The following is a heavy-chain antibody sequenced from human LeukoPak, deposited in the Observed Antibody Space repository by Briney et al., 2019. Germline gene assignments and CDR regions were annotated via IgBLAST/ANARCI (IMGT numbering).Heavy chain of an antibody. D-gene: IGHD2-21*02. CDR2: INHSGNT. V-gene: IGHV4-34*01. J-gene: IGHJ4*02. CDR1: RGPISSHY. Sequence: PSETLSLTCTVSRGPISSHYWSWIRQPPGKGLEWIGEINHSGNTNYNPSLKSRVTISVDTSKNQFSLKLSSVTAADTAVYYCARGPPYIVVVTAIGFFDYWGQGALVTVSS. CDR3: ARGPPYIVVVTAIGFFDY.